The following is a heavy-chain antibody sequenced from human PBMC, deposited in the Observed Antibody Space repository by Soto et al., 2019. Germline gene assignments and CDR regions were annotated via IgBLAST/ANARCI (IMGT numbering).Heavy chain of an antibody. CDR2: IYYGGNT. D-gene: IGHD1-1*01. CDR1: GGSISSYY. CDR3: ARHTTLRGRLV. V-gene: IGHV4-59*08. Sequence: QVQLQESGPGLVKPSETLSLTCPVSGGSISSYYWTWIRQPPGKGLEWIGCIYYGGNTNYNPSLKSRVTISVDTSKNQFSLKLSSVTAADTAVYHCARHTTLRGRLVWGQGTMVTVSS. J-gene: IGHJ3*01.